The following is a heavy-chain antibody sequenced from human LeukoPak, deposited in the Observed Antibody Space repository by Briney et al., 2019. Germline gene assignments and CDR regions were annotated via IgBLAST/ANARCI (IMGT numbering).Heavy chain of an antibody. D-gene: IGHD6-19*01. J-gene: IGHJ3*02. V-gene: IGHV3-11*04. CDR2: ISTSSNTI. Sequence: GGSLRLSCEASGFNFSDYYMSWIRQAPGKGLEWLSYISTSSNTIYYAESVKGRFTISRDNAKNSLYLQMNSLRAEDTAVYYCAREGQWRSFDIWGQGQWSPSLQ. CDR3: AREGQWRSFDI. CDR1: GFNFSDYY.